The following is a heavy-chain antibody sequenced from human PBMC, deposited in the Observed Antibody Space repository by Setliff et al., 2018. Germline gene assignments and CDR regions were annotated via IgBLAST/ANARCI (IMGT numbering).Heavy chain of an antibody. J-gene: IGHJ4*02. CDR2: MNPNSGKT. CDR1: GYPFISYD. CDR3: ARYRPASTGSRQYYFDS. V-gene: IGHV1-8*02. D-gene: IGHD1-26*01. Sequence: ASVKVSCKASGYPFISYDINWVRQAPGQGLEWMGWMNPNSGKTGYAQKFQGRVIMTRNTSISTAYLELNTLRSDDTAVYYCARYRPASTGSRQYYFDSWGQGTLVTVSS.